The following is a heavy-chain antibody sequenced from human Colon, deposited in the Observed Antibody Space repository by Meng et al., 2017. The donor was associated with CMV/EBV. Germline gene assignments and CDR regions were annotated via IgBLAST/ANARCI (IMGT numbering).Heavy chain of an antibody. D-gene: IGHD5-18*01. J-gene: IGHJ4*02. CDR2: SKSERNTT. CDR3: ARGRGGGYSQD. Sequence: CAASGFTVSSTWRHWVRQATGKGLVWISRSKSERNTTSYAKSVESRYTISRDNAKNTVYLQMNSLRAEDTAVYYCARGRGGGYSQDWGQGTLVTVSS. V-gene: IGHV3-74*01. CDR1: GFTVSSTW.